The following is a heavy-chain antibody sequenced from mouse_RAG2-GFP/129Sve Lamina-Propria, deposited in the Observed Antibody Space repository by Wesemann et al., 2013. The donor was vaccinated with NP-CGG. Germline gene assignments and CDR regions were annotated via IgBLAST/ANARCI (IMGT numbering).Heavy chain of an antibody. D-gene: IGHD1-1*01. Sequence: QVTLKESGPGILQSSQTLSLTCSFSGFSLSTSGMGVSWIRQPSGKGLEWLAHIYWDDDKRYNPSLKSRLTISKDTSRNQVFLKITSVDTADTATYYCARDYYGSSPLDYWGQGTTLTVSS. CDR3: ARDYYGSSPLDY. CDR1: GFSLSTSGMG. V-gene: IGHV8-12*01. J-gene: IGHJ2*01. CDR2: IYWDDDK.